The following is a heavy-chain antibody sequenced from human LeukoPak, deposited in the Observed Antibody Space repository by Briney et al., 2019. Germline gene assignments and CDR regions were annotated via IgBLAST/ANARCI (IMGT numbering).Heavy chain of an antibody. J-gene: IGHJ3*02. D-gene: IGHD1-26*01. Sequence: ASVKVSCKASGYIFNDYYMHWVRQAPGQGLEWMGWINPNSGGTNYAQKFQGRVTMIRDTSITTAYMELGRLRSDDSAVYYCGRGSVMYSLDIWGQGTMVTVSS. CDR1: GYIFNDYY. CDR2: INPNSGGT. CDR3: GRGSVMYSLDI. V-gene: IGHV1-2*02.